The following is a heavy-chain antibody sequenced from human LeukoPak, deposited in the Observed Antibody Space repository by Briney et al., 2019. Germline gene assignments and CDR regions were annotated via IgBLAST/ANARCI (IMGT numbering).Heavy chain of an antibody. V-gene: IGHV3-23*01. CDR1: GFTFSSYG. J-gene: IGHJ4*02. CDR3: EAHFYDSIDY. Sequence: GGTLRLSCVPSGFTFSSYGMSWVRQAPGKGLEWVSAISGSGGSTYYADSVKGRFTISRDNSKTTLYLQMNSLRAEDTAVYYCEAHFYDSIDYWGQGTLVTVSS. CDR2: ISGSGGST. D-gene: IGHD3-22*01.